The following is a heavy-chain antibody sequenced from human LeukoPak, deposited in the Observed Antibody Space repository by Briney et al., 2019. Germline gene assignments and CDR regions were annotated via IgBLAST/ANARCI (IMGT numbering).Heavy chain of an antibody. CDR3: ARGLITGILDY. D-gene: IGHD3-10*01. V-gene: IGHV4-30-2*01. J-gene: IGHJ4*02. CDR1: GGSISSGGYS. CDR2: IYHSGST. Sequence: PSETLSLTCAVSGGSISSGGYSWSWIRRPPGKGLEWIGYIYHSGSTYYNPSLKSRVTISVDRSKNQFSLKLSSATAADTAVYYCARGLITGILDYWGQGTLVTVSS.